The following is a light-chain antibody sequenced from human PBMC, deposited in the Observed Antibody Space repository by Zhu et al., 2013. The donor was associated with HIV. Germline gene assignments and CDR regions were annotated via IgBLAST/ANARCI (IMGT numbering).Light chain of an antibody. V-gene: IGKV3-20*01. Sequence: EIVLTQSPGTLSLSPGERATLSCRASQSVSSAHLAWYQQKPGQAPRLLIYASSSRAGGTPDRFSGSGSGTDFTFTISRLEPEDFAVYYCQQYDSSPRTFGGGTKVEIK. CDR3: QQYDSSPRT. J-gene: IGKJ4*01. CDR1: QSVSSAH. CDR2: ASS.